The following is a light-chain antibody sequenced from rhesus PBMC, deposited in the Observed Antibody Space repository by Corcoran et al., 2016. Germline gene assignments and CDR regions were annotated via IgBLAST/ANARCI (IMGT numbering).Light chain of an antibody. J-gene: IGKJ1*01. Sequence: DIQMTQSSSSLSASVGDTVTITCRASQDISRYLNCFQQKPGKDPKLLIYTASNLESGVPSRFSGSGSGTEFTLTISSLQPEDFASYYCLQHKSYPRTFGQGTKVEIK. CDR3: LQHKSYPRT. CDR2: TAS. CDR1: QDISRY. V-gene: IGKV1-28*02.